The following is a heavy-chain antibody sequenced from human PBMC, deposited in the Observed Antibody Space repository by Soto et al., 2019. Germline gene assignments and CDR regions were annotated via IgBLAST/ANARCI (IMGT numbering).Heavy chain of an antibody. J-gene: IGHJ6*02. CDR3: ARDRVASGLDV. Sequence: QVQLQESGPGLVKPSQTLSLTCTVSGGSISSGGNYWSWIRQHPGKGLEYIGYLYYTGTTYYNPSLTSRIAISVDTSKNQFSLKLSSVTAADTAVYYCARDRVASGLDVWGQGTTVTVSS. V-gene: IGHV4-31*03. CDR1: GGSISSGGNY. CDR2: LYYTGTT.